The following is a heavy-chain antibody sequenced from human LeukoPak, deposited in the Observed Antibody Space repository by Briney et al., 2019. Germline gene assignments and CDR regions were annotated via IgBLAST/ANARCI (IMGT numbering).Heavy chain of an antibody. CDR2: ITGDGGRT. CDR3: AREGPIAVAGYFDY. V-gene: IGHV3-43*02. CDR1: GFTFDDYA. Sequence: TGGSLRLSCEASGFTFDDYAMHWVRQAPGKGLEWVSLITGDGGRTYSADSVKGRFTISRDNRKNSLYLQMNSLRTEDTALYYCAREGPIAVAGYFDYWAQGTLVTVSS. D-gene: IGHD6-19*01. J-gene: IGHJ4*02.